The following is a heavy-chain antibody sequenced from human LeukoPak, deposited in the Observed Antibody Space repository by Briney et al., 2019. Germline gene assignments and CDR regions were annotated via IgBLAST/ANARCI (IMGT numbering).Heavy chain of an antibody. CDR3: AGDLDDSSGYWRNKYYFDY. Sequence: PGGSLRLSCAASGFTFSDYYMSWIRQAPGKGLEWVSYISSSGSTIYYADSVKGRFTISRDNAKNSLYLQMNSLRAEDTAVYYCAGDLDDSSGYWRNKYYFDYWGQGTLVTVSS. J-gene: IGHJ4*02. V-gene: IGHV3-11*01. CDR1: GFTFSDYY. D-gene: IGHD3-22*01. CDR2: ISSSGSTI.